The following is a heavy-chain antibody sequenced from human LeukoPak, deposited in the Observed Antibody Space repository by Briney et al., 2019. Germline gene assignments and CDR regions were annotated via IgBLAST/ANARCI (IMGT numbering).Heavy chain of an antibody. CDR2: MNYNSGNT. J-gene: IGHJ5*02. CDR1: GYTFTSFD. V-gene: IGHV1-8*01. Sequence: GASVKVSCKASGYTFTSFDINWVRQATGQGLEWMGWMNYNSGNTGYAQKFQGRVIMTRYISISTAYMELSSLRSEDSAVYYCARVKYNWNDIFENWFDPWGQGTLVTVSS. D-gene: IGHD1-1*01. CDR3: ARVKYNWNDIFENWFDP.